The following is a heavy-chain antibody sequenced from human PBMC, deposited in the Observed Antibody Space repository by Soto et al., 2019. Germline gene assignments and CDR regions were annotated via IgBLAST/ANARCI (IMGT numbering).Heavy chain of an antibody. Sequence: SETLSLTCTVSGGSISSYYWSWIRQPPGKGLEWIGYIYYSGSTNYDPSLKSRVTISVDTSKNQFSLKLSSVTAADTAVYYCARLRPRYNYRWFDPWGQGTLVTVSS. J-gene: IGHJ5*02. CDR1: GGSISSYY. CDR3: ARLRPRYNYRWFDP. V-gene: IGHV4-59*01. CDR2: IYYSGST. D-gene: IGHD5-12*01.